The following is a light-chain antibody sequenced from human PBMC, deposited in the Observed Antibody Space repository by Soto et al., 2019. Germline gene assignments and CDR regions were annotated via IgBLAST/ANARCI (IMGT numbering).Light chain of an antibody. Sequence: QSALTQPASVSGSPGQSITISCTGTSSDVGGYNYVSWYQQHPGKAPKLMIYDVSNRPSGVSNRFSGSKSGNTASLTISRLQAEDEADYYCSSYTSSSTLLVVFGTGTKLTVL. CDR1: SSDVGGYNY. J-gene: IGLJ1*01. CDR2: DVS. V-gene: IGLV2-14*01. CDR3: SSYTSSSTLLVV.